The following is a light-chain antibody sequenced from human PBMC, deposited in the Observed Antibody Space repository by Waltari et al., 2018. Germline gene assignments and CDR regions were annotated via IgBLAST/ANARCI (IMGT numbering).Light chain of an antibody. V-gene: IGLV2-8*01. CDR2: DVS. J-gene: IGLJ3*02. Sequence: QSALTQPPSASGSRGQSVNISCTATSDDLGSYNYVSWYQQEPGKGPKLIIYDVSKRPSGVPDRFSGSKSGNTASLTVSGLQAEDEADYYCCSYAGSSNSVFGGGTKLTVL. CDR1: SDDLGSYNY. CDR3: CSYAGSSNSV.